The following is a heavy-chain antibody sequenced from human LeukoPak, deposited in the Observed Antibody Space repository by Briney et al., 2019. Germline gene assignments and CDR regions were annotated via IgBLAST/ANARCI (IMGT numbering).Heavy chain of an antibody. Sequence: ASVKVSCKASGYTFTSYGISWVRQAPGQGLEWMGWISAYNGNTNYAQKLQGRVTMTTDTSTSTAYMELRSLRSDATAVYYCARDLGVVVAADYFDYWGQGTLVTVSS. CDR1: GYTFTSYG. D-gene: IGHD2-15*01. CDR2: ISAYNGNT. J-gene: IGHJ4*02. V-gene: IGHV1-18*04. CDR3: ARDLGVVVAADYFDY.